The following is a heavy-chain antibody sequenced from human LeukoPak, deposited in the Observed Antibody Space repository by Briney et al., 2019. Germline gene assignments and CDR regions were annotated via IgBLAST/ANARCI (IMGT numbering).Heavy chain of an antibody. CDR2: IYYSGST. CDR1: GGSISSGGYY. CDR3: ATASPTFVFVY. D-gene: IGHD3-10*01. V-gene: IGHV4-31*03. J-gene: IGHJ4*02. Sequence: KPSETLSLTCTDSGGSISSGGYYWSWIRQHPGKGLEWIGYIYYSGSTYYNPSLKSRVTISVDTSKNQFSLKLSSVTAADTAVYYCATASPTFVFVYWGQGTLVTVSS.